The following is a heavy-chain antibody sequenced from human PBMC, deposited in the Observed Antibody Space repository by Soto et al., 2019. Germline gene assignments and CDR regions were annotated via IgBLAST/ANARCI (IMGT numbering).Heavy chain of an antibody. Sequence: QVQLVQSGAEVKKPGASVKVSCKASGYTFTSYNINWVRQATGQGLEWMGWMNPNRGNTGYAQKFQGRVTMTRDTSITTAYTELSSLRSEDTAVYYCAGPWNKQWGQGTLVTVSS. CDR2: MNPNRGNT. V-gene: IGHV1-8*01. D-gene: IGHD1-1*01. J-gene: IGHJ4*02. CDR1: GYTFTSYN. CDR3: AGPWNKQ.